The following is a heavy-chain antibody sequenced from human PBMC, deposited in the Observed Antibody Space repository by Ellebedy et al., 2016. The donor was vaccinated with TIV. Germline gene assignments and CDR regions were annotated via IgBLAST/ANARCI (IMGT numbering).Heavy chain of an antibody. CDR1: GYTFTGYY. V-gene: IGHV1-2*04. CDR3: ARGSVPFYYGSGSYYHFDY. J-gene: IGHJ4*02. CDR2: INPNSGGT. D-gene: IGHD3-10*01. Sequence: ASVKVSCXASGYTFTGYYMHWVRQAPGQGLEWMGWINPNSGGTNYAQKFQGWVTMTRDTSISTAYMELSRLRSDDTAVYYCARGSVPFYYGSGSYYHFDYWGQGTLVTVSS.